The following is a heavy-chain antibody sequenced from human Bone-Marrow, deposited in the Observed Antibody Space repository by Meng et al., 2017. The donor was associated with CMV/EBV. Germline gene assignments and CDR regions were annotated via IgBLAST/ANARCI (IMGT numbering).Heavy chain of an antibody. CDR2: INPDTGDT. D-gene: IGHD2/OR15-2a*01. Sequence: ASVKVSCKASTYTFIDRHIHWVRQAPGQGLEWVGWINPDTGDTKYAEKFQGRVTLTRDTSMSTAYMDLSGLRSDDTAVYYCARGIVIIRDYHHYAVDVWGQGATVTVSS. CDR3: ARGIVIIRDYHHYAVDV. J-gene: IGHJ6*01. CDR1: TYTFIDRH. V-gene: IGHV1-2*02.